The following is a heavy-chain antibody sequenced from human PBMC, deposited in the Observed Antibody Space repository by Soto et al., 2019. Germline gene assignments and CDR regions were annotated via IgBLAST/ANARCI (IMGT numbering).Heavy chain of an antibody. V-gene: IGHV3-30*18. CDR3: AKIAAGTYTSQ. CDR1: GFTFSSYG. D-gene: IGHD6-13*01. J-gene: IGHJ4*02. CDR2: ISYDGSNK. Sequence: GGSLRLSCAASGFTFSSYGMYWVRQAPGKGLEWVAVISYDGSNKYYADSVKGRFTISRDNSKNTLYLQMNSLRAEDTAVYYCAKIAAGTYTSQWGQGTLVTVSS.